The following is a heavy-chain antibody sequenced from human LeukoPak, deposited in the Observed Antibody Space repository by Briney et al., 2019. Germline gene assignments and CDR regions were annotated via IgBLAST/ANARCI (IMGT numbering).Heavy chain of an antibody. J-gene: IGHJ6*02. D-gene: IGHD3-10*01. CDR3: AREGTVRWYYGMDV. Sequence: GGSLRLSCAASGFTFSSYGMHWVRQAPGKGLEWVAVIWYDGSNKYYADSVKGRFTISRDNPKNTLYLQMNSLRAEDTAVYYCAREGTVRWYYGMDVWGQGTTVTVSS. V-gene: IGHV3-33*01. CDR1: GFTFSSYG. CDR2: IWYDGSNK.